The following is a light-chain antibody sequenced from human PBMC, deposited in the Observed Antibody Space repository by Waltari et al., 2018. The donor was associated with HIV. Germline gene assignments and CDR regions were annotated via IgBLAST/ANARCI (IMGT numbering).Light chain of an antibody. CDR1: SSDVGGHTF. V-gene: IGLV2-14*01. CDR3: TSYTTTSCYV. J-gene: IGLJ1*01. CDR2: EVS. Sequence: QSALPQSASVSGSPGQSITSPCPGTSSDVGGHTFVSWYQHHPGKAPKLMIYEVSNRPSGVSHRFSGSKSGNTASLTISGLQPEDEADYYCTSYTTTSCYVFGTGTKVTVL.